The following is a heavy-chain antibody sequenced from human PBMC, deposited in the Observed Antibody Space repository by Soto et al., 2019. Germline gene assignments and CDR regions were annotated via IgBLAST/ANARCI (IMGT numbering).Heavy chain of an antibody. CDR1: GGSVSSGSYY. CDR2: IYYSGST. CDR3: ATTFYYESSGFYCYDY. Sequence: ETRSRSCTVSGGSVSSGSYYWSWIRQPPGKGLEWIGYIYYSGSTNYNPSLKSRVTISVDTSKNQFSLKLSSVTAADTAVYYCATTFYYESSGFYCYDYWAQGTLDTVSS. D-gene: IGHD3-22*01. J-gene: IGHJ4*02. V-gene: IGHV4-61*01.